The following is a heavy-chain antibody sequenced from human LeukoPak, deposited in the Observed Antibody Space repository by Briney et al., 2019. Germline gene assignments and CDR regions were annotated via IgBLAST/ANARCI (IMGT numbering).Heavy chain of an antibody. CDR1: GFTFSSYG. J-gene: IGHJ6*02. CDR2: ISYDGSNK. Sequence: GGSLRLSCAASGFTFSSYGMHWVRQAPGKGLEWVAVISYDGSNKYYADSVKGRFTISRDNSKNTLYLQMNSLRAEDTAVYYCARDMYYDFWSGYYPPYYFYGMDVWGQGTTVTVSS. D-gene: IGHD3-3*01. CDR3: ARDMYYDFWSGYYPPYYFYGMDV. V-gene: IGHV3-30*03.